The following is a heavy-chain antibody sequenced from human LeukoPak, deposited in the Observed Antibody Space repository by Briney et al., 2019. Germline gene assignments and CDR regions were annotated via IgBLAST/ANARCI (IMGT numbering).Heavy chain of an antibody. D-gene: IGHD6-6*01. CDR2: IRSKGYGGTT. V-gene: IGHV3-49*04. CDR1: GFSFSEYP. CDR3: TKGRSSDY. Sequence: PGGSLRLSCTTSGFSFSEYPMNWVRQAPGKGLEWVGFIRSKGYGGTTEYAASVKGRFTISRDDSKSIAYLQMNSLKTEDTAFYYCTKGRSSDYWGQGTLVTVSS. J-gene: IGHJ4*02.